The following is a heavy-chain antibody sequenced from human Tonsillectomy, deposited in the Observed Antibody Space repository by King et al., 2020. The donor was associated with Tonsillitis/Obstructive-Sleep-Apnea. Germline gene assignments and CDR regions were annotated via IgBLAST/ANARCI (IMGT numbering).Heavy chain of an antibody. CDR2: IKSKTDGGTT. D-gene: IGHD6-13*01. V-gene: IGHV3-15*07. CDR1: GFTFSNAW. CDR3: STGIAGLFNHLDGMDV. Sequence: VQLVESGGGLVKPGGSLRLSCAASGFTFSNAWMNWVRQAPGKGLEWVGRIKSKTDGGTTDYAAPVKGRFTISRDDSKNTLYLQMNSLKTEDTAVYYCSTGIAGLFNHLDGMDVWGQGTTVTVSS. J-gene: IGHJ6*02.